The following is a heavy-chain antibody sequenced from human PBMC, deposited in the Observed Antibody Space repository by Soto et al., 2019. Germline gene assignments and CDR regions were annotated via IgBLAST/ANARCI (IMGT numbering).Heavy chain of an antibody. J-gene: IGHJ4*02. CDR1: GYTFTSYG. V-gene: IGHV1-18*01. CDR3: ARSGALGSFPYYFDF. CDR2: ISAYNGNT. Sequence: VKVSCKASGYTFTSYGISWVRQAPGQGLEWMGWISAYNGNTNYAQKLQGRVTMTRDTSTSTAYMELRSLRSDDTAVYYCARSGALGSFPYYFDFWGQGTLVTVSS. D-gene: IGHD3-10*01.